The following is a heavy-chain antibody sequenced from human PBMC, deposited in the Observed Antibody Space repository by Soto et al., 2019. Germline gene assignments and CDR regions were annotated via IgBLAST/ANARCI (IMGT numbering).Heavy chain of an antibody. D-gene: IGHD6-19*01. CDR2: INHSGST. CDR1: GGSFSGYY. CDR3: ARGSGWYSGYGMDV. J-gene: IGHJ6*02. V-gene: IGHV4-34*01. Sequence: QVQLQQWGAGLLKPSETLSLTCAVYGGSFSGYYWSWIRQPPGKGLEWIGKINHSGSTNYNPSLKSRVTISVDTSKSQFSLKLSSVTAADTAMYYCARGSGWYSGYGMDVWGQGTTVTVSS.